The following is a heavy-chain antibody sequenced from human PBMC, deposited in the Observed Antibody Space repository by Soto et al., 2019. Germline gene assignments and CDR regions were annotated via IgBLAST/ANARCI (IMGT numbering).Heavy chain of an antibody. D-gene: IGHD3-10*01. CDR1: GFTFSSYA. Sequence: GGSLRLSCAASGFTFSSYAMHWVRQAPGKGLEYVSAISSNGGRTYYADSVKGGFTISRDNSKNTQYLQMSSLRAEDTVVYYCMKDHLSITMVRVYGMDVWGQGTTVTVSS. J-gene: IGHJ6*02. CDR2: ISSNGGRT. CDR3: MKDHLSITMVRVYGMDV. V-gene: IGHV3-64D*08.